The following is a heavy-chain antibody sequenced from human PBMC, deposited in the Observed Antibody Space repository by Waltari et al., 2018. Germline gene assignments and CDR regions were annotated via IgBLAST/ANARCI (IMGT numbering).Heavy chain of an antibody. J-gene: IGHJ4*02. D-gene: IGHD2-2*02. V-gene: IGHV1-69*13. CDR2: IIPIFGTA. CDR3: ASWGGKYCSSTSCYTRYYFDY. Sequence: QVQLVQSGAEVKKPGSSVKVSCKASGGTFSSHAISWVRQAPGQGLEWMGRIIPIFGTANYAQKFQGRVTITADKSTSTAYMELSSLRSEDTAVYYCASWGGKYCSSTSCYTRYYFDYWGQGTLVTVSS. CDR1: GGTFSSHA.